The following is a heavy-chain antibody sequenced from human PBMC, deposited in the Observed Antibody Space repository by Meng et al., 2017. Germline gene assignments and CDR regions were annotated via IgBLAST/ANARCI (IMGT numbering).Heavy chain of an antibody. V-gene: IGHV3-74*03. CDR1: GFTFTGTW. CDR2: INGDGGYT. Sequence: EVHLVESGGGLVAPGGYLRLSCAVSGFTFTGTWMHWVRQAPGKGLAWVARINGDGGYTEYADSVRARFTISRDNAKNTLYLQMNSLRAEDTAVYFCAKDWGGVGALDYWGQGSLVTVSS. D-gene: IGHD1-26*01. J-gene: IGHJ4*02. CDR3: AKDWGGVGALDY.